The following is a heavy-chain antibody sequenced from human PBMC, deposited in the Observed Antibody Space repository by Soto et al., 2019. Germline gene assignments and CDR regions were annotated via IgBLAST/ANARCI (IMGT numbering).Heavy chain of an antibody. CDR1: GFTFSSYG. D-gene: IGHD2-15*01. Sequence: GGSLRLSCAASGFTFSSYGMHWVRQAPGKGLEWVAVISYDGSNKYYADSVKGRFTISRDNSKNTLYLQMNSLRAEDTAVYYCASPEYCSGGSCYVGVGAFDYWGQGTLVTVSS. CDR2: ISYDGSNK. V-gene: IGHV3-30*03. J-gene: IGHJ4*02. CDR3: ASPEYCSGGSCYVGVGAFDY.